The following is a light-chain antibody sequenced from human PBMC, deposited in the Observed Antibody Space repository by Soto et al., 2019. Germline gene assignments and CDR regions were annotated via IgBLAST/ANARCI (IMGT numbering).Light chain of an antibody. CDR1: QSVSSK. Sequence: EIAMTQSPATLSVSPGERATLSCRASQSVSSKLAWYQQKPGQAPRLLIYGASTRDTGIPARFSGSGSGTEFSLTLSSLQSEDFAVYYCQQYNKWPPSFTFGPGTKVEI. V-gene: IGKV3-15*01. CDR3: QQYNKWPPSFT. CDR2: GAS. J-gene: IGKJ3*01.